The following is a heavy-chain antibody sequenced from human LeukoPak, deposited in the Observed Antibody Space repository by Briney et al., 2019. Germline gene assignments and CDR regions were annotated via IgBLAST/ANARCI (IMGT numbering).Heavy chain of an antibody. J-gene: IGHJ4*02. CDR2: ISAYNGNT. V-gene: IGHV1-18*01. CDR3: ARDLGLDTTMIFFDY. D-gene: IGHD5-18*01. CDR1: GYTFTCFG. Sequence: GASVKVSCKASGYTFTCFGISWVRQAPGQGPEWMGWISAYNGNTNYVQKFRGRVTMTADTSTDTAYMELRSLTSDDTAVYYCARDLGLDTTMIFFDYWGQGTLVTVSS.